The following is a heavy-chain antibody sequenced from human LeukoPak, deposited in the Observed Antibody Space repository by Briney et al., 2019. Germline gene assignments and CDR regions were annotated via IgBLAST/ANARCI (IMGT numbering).Heavy chain of an antibody. J-gene: IGHJ3*02. Sequence: ASVKVSCTASGYTFTGYYMHWVRQAPGQGLEWMGWINPNSGGTNYAQKFQGRVTMTRDTSISTAYMELSRLRSDDTAVYYCASGARSTNTIFGVVIMGTAGGAFDIWGQGTMVTVSS. CDR2: INPNSGGT. D-gene: IGHD3-3*01. CDR3: ASGARSTNTIFGVVIMGTAGGAFDI. V-gene: IGHV1-2*02. CDR1: GYTFTGYY.